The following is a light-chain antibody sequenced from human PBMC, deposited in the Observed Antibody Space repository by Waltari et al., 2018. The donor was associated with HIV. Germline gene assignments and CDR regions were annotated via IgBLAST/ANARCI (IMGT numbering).Light chain of an antibody. V-gene: IGKV4-1*01. CDR3: QQYYSTPRT. Sequence: IVMTQSPDSLAVSLGERATVNCKSSQSVLYNSNSKNYLAWYQQKPGQPPKLLIYWASTRESVVPDRFSGSGSGTDFTLTISSLQAEDVAVYYCQQYYSTPRTFGPGTKVDIK. CDR1: QSVLYNSNSKNY. J-gene: IGKJ3*01. CDR2: WAS.